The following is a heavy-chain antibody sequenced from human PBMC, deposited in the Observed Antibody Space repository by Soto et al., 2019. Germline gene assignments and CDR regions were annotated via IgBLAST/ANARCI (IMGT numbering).Heavy chain of an antibody. Sequence: ASVRVSCKASGYTFTSYYMHWVRQAPGQGLEWMGIINPSGGSTSYAQKFQGRVTMTRDTSTSTVYMELSSLRSEDTAVYYCARDVEDGDYGMDVWGQGTTVTVSS. CDR2: INPSGGST. J-gene: IGHJ6*01. CDR3: ARDVEDGDYGMDV. CDR1: GYTFTSYY. D-gene: IGHD4-17*01. V-gene: IGHV1-46*01.